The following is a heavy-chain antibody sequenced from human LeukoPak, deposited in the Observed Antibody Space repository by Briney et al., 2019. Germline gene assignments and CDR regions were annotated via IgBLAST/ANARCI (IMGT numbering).Heavy chain of an antibody. D-gene: IGHD1-7*01. CDR3: ARDRAGTTGDY. V-gene: IGHV1-18*01. Sequence: ASVKVSCKVSGYTLTELSMHWVRQAPGQGLEWMGWISAYNGNTNYAQKLQGRVTMTTDTSTSTAYMELRSLRSDDTAVYYCARDRAGTTGDYWGQGTLVTVSS. J-gene: IGHJ4*02. CDR1: GYTLTELS. CDR2: ISAYNGNT.